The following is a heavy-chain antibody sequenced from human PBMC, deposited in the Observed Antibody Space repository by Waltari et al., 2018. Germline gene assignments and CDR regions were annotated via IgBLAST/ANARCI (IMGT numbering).Heavy chain of an antibody. V-gene: IGHV4-34*01. Sequence: QVQLQQWGAGLLKPSETLSLTCAVYGGSFSGYYWSRIRQPPGKGLEWIGEINHRGSTNYNPSLKSGVTISVDTSKNQFSLKLSSVTAADTAVYYWARAGMVRGPYKRREDAFDIWGQGTMVTVSS. D-gene: IGHD3-10*01. CDR1: GGSFSGYY. CDR3: ARAGMVRGPYKRREDAFDI. CDR2: INHRGST. J-gene: IGHJ3*02.